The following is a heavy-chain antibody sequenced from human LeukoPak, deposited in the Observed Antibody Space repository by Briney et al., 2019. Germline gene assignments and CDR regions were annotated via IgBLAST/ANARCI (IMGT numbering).Heavy chain of an antibody. Sequence: GGSLRLSCVVSGFTFSSFGMNWVRQAPGKGLEWVSVISGSGSNTYYADSVKGRFSISRDNSKNTLYLQMNSLRAEDTAVYYCARASITMARGELVFYFDYWGQGTLVTVSS. CDR3: ARASITMARGELVFYFDY. D-gene: IGHD3-10*01. CDR1: GFTFSSFG. CDR2: ISGSGSNT. V-gene: IGHV3-23*01. J-gene: IGHJ4*02.